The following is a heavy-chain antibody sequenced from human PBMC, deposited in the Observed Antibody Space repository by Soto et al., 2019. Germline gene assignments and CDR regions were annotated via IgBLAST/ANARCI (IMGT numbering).Heavy chain of an antibody. CDR1: GYSFTSYW. CDR2: IYPGDSDT. V-gene: IGHV5-51*01. D-gene: IGHD3-10*01. J-gene: IGHJ6*02. Sequence: PGESLKISCKGSGYSFTSYWIGWVRQMPGKGLEWMGIIYPGDSDTRYSPSFQGQVTISADKSISTAYLQWSSLKASDTAMYYCARDRLPPMVRGVIVGSYYGMDVWGQGTTVTVSS. CDR3: ARDRLPPMVRGVIVGSYYGMDV.